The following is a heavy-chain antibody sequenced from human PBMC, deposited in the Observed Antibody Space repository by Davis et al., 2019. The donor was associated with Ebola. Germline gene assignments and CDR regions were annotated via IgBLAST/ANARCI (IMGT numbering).Heavy chain of an antibody. V-gene: IGHV3-21*01. CDR3: AKGLGWGGHYYYYGMDV. CDR1: GFTFSSYS. CDR2: ISSSSSYI. Sequence: GESLKISCAASGFTFSSYSMNWVRQAPGKGLEWVSSISSSSSYIYYADSVKGRFTISRDNSKNTLYLQMNSLRAEDTAVYYCAKGLGWGGHYYYYGMDVGGQGTTVTVSS. D-gene: IGHD3-16*01. J-gene: IGHJ6*02.